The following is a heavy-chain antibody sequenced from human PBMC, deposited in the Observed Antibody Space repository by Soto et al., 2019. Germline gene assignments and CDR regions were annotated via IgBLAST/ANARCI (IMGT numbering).Heavy chain of an antibody. CDR3: AREVLWSRYCDY. CDR1: GFIFSNYV. Sequence: QVQLVESGGGVVQPGRSLRLSCAASGFIFSNYVMYWVRQAPGKGLEWVAFMSYDGTTKSYADSVKGRFTISRDNSQNTLYLQMNSLRPEDTGVYYCAREVLWSRYCDYGGQGTLVTVSS. V-gene: IGHV3-30-3*01. CDR2: MSYDGTTK. D-gene: IGHD3-10*01. J-gene: IGHJ4*02.